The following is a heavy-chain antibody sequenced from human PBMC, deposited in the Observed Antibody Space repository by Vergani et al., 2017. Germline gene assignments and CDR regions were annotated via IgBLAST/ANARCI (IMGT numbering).Heavy chain of an antibody. V-gene: IGHV4-4*07. Sequence: QVQLQESGPGLVKPSETLSLTCTVSGGSISSYYWSWIRQPAGKGLEWIGRIYTSGSTNYNPSLKSRVTMSVDTSKNQFSLKLSSVTAADTAVYYCARDSTRGYSDRPFNWFDPWGQGTLVTVSS. CDR1: GGSISSYY. CDR3: ARDSTRGYSDRPFNWFDP. D-gene: IGHD5-18*01. J-gene: IGHJ5*02. CDR2: IYTSGST.